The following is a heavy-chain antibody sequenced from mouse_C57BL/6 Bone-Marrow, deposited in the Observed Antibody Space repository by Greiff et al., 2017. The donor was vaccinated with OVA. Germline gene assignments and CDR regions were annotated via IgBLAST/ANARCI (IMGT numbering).Heavy chain of an antibody. D-gene: IGHD2-3*01. CDR2: IDPSDSYT. CDR1: GYTFTSYW. CDR3: ARGPLYDYDAMDY. Sequence: VQLQQSGAELVMPGASVKLSCKASGYTFTSYWMHWVKQRPGQGLEWIGEIDPSDSYTKYNQKFKGKSTLTVDKSSSTAYMQLSSLTSEDSAVYYCARGPLYDYDAMDYWGQGTSVTVSS. V-gene: IGHV1-69*01. J-gene: IGHJ4*01.